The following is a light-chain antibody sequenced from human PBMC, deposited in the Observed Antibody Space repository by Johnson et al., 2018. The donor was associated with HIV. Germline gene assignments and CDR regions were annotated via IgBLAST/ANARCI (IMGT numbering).Light chain of an antibody. J-gene: IGLJ1*01. Sequence: QSVLTQSPSVSAAPGQKVTISCSGSSSNIGNNYVAWYQQLPGTAPKLLIYESNKRPSGIPDRFSGSKSGTSATLGITGLQTGDEADYYCGTWDSGLSAGFFVTGTKVTVL. CDR3: GTWDSGLSAGF. V-gene: IGLV1-51*02. CDR1: SSNIGNNY. CDR2: ESN.